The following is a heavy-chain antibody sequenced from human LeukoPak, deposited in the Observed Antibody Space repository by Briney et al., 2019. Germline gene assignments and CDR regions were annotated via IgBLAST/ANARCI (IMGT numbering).Heavy chain of an antibody. J-gene: IGHJ3*02. CDR1: GYTFTGYY. CDR3: ARDSPIVGTFYAFDI. Sequence: ASVKVSCKASGYTFTGYYMHWVRQAPGQGLEWMGWINPNSGGTNYVQKFQGRVTMTRDTSISTAYMELSRLRSDDTAVYYCARDSPIVGTFYAFDIWGQGTMVTVSS. V-gene: IGHV1-2*02. CDR2: INPNSGGT. D-gene: IGHD1-26*01.